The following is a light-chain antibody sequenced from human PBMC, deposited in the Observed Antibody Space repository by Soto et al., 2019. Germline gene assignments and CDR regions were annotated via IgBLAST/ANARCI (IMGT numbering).Light chain of an antibody. Sequence: EIVLTQSPATLSLSPGERGTLSCRASQSVGSYLAWYQHKPGQPPRLLIYDTSNRAPGTPARFGGSGSGTDFTLTISNLEPEDFAVYYCVQRSVWPWTFGQGTKVEVK. CDR3: VQRSVWPWT. V-gene: IGKV3-11*01. J-gene: IGKJ1*01. CDR2: DTS. CDR1: QSVGSY.